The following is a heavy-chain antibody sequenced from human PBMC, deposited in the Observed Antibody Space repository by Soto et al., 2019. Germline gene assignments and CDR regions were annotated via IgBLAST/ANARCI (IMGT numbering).Heavy chain of an antibody. CDR2: ISGYNGNT. V-gene: IGHV1-18*01. Sequence: ASVKVSCKASCYTFTSYGISWVRQAPGQGLEWMGWISGYNGNTNYAQKLQGRVTMTTDTSTSTAYMELRSMRSDDTAVYYCARDTTHRMGGSYHDAFDIWGQGTMVTVSS. J-gene: IGHJ3*02. CDR3: ARDTTHRMGGSYHDAFDI. CDR1: CYTFTSYG. D-gene: IGHD1-26*01.